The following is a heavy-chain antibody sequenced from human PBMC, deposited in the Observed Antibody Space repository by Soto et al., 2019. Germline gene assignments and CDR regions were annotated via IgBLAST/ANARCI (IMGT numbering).Heavy chain of an antibody. Sequence: EVKLLESGGGLVQPGGSLRLSCAASGFTFSSYAMSWVRQAPGKGLEWVSAISGSGGSTYYADSGKGRFTISRDNSKNTLYPQGIRLRADGTAVDYCAKSATYDYIGEGDGTDYAFDIWGQGTMFAFSS. D-gene: IGHD3-16*01. CDR1: GFTFSSYA. CDR3: AKSATYDYIGEGDGTDYAFDI. J-gene: IGHJ3*02. CDR2: ISGSGGST. V-gene: IGHV3-23*01.